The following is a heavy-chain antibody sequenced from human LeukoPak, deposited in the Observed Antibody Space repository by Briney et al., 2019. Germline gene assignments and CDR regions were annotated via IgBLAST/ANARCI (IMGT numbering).Heavy chain of an antibody. J-gene: IGHJ5*02. Sequence: ASVKVSCKAFGGTFSSYAISWVRQAPGQGLEWMGGIIPIFGTANYAQKFQGRVTITTDESTGTAYMELSSLRSEDTAVYYCASQNPLRLGELSSNNWFDPWGQGTLVTVSS. D-gene: IGHD3-16*02. CDR3: ASQNPLRLGELSSNNWFDP. CDR2: IIPIFGTA. CDR1: GGTFSSYA. V-gene: IGHV1-69*05.